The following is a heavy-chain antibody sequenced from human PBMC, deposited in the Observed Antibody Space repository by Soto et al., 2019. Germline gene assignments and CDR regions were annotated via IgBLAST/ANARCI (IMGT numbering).Heavy chain of an antibody. CDR3: AKAGFCTGVSCYFYYFDS. J-gene: IGHJ4*02. CDR1: GVTFNNYA. CDR2: ISGSGATP. V-gene: IGHV3-23*01. D-gene: IGHD2-15*01. Sequence: EVQLLESGGGLLQPGGSLRLSCSASGVTFNNYAIAWVRQAPGEGLEWVSGISGSGATPYYADSVKGRFTISRDNSKNTLFLQMNSLSAEDTAVYFCAKAGFCTGVSCYFYYFDSWGQGTLVTVSS.